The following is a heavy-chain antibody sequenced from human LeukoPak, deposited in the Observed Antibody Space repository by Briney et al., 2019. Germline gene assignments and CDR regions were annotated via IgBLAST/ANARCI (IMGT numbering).Heavy chain of an antibody. V-gene: IGHV3-30*02. D-gene: IGHD3-10*01. Sequence: GGSLRLSCAASGFTFSSYGMHWVRQAPGKGLEWVAFIRYDGSYKYYADSVKGRFTISRDNSKNTLYLQMNSLRAEDTAVYYCAKPFGELLYPLGYWGQGTLVTV. J-gene: IGHJ4*02. CDR3: AKPFGELLYPLGY. CDR2: IRYDGSYK. CDR1: GFTFSSYG.